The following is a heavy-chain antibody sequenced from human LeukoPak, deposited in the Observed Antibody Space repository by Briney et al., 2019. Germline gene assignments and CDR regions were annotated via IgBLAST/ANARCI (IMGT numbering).Heavy chain of an antibody. J-gene: IGHJ6*02. CDR3: ARHSSYYYGMDV. D-gene: IGHD2-2*01. CDR2: IFYSGST. CDR1: GDSMHTYY. Sequence: SETLSLTCTVSGDSMHTYYWSWIRQTPGKGLEWIGYIFYSGSTNYNPSLRSRVTISIDTSKNQFSLKLSSVTAADTAFYYCARHSSYYYGMDVWGQGTTVTVSS. V-gene: IGHV4-59*08.